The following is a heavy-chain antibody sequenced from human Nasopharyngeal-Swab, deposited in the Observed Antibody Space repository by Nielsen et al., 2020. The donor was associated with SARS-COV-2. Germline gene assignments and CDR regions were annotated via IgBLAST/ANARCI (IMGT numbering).Heavy chain of an antibody. CDR1: GFTLCDHY. J-gene: IGHJ4*02. Sequence: GESLKISCVASGFTLCDHYMDWVRQSPGKGLEWVGRSRDKANGYTTEYAASVKGRFTISRDDSKNSLYMQMNSLQTEDTAVYYCTCAPETTTRPAYWGQGTLVTVSS. D-gene: IGHD4-17*01. V-gene: IGHV3-72*01. CDR3: TCAPETTTRPAY. CDR2: SRDKANGYTT.